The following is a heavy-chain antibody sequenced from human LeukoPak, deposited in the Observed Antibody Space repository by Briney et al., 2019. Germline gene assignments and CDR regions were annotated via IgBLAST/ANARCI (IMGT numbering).Heavy chain of an antibody. J-gene: IGHJ5*02. CDR3: ATSGSYFIVGWFDP. CDR1: GYTLTELS. V-gene: IGHV1-24*01. D-gene: IGHD1-26*01. CDR2: VDPEDGET. Sequence: ASVKVSCKVSGYTLTELSMHWVRQAPGKGLEWMGGVDPEDGETIYAQKFQGRVTMTEDTSTDTAYMELSSLGSQDTAVYYCATSGSYFIVGWFDPWGQGALVTVSS.